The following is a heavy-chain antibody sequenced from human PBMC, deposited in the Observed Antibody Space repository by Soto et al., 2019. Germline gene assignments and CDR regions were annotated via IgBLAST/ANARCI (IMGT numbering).Heavy chain of an antibody. V-gene: IGHV3-7*01. CDR1: GFTIGDYW. CDR2: IKQDGSEK. J-gene: IGHJ5*02. D-gene: IGHD3-22*01. Sequence: GGSLRLSCAASGFTIGDYWMSWVRQAPGKGLEWVANIKQDGSEKYYVDSVKGRFTISRDSAKNSLYLQMNSLRGGDTAVYYCARTLVVVVPDNFDPWGQGTLVTVSS. CDR3: ARTLVVVVPDNFDP.